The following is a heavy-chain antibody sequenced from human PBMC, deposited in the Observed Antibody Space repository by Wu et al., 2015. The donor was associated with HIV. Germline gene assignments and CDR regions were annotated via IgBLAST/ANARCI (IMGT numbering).Heavy chain of an antibody. CDR3: ARNTDSVATSLYSLGV. CDR2: INPLFGTT. D-gene: IGHD5-12*01. CDR1: GDGFTSYA. Sequence: QVQLVQFGAEVKKPGSSVKVTCKASGDGFTSYAVSWVRHAPGQGLEWMGGINPLFGTTKHAQRFQDRVTFTTDESKGTVYMELSSLTSEDTAVYYCARNTDSVATSLYSLGVWGQGTTVTVSS. J-gene: IGHJ6*02. V-gene: IGHV1-69*05.